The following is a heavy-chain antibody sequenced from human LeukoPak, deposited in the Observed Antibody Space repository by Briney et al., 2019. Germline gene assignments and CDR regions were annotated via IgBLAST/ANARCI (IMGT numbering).Heavy chain of an antibody. V-gene: IGHV4-39*01. CDR1: GGSISSSSYY. D-gene: IGHD2-2*01. CDR3: ARNVPAGNYGMDV. J-gene: IGHJ6*02. CDR2: IYYSGST. Sequence: SETLSLTCAVSGGSISSSSYYWGWIRQPPGKGLEWIGSIYYSGSTYYNPSLKSRVTISVDTSKNQFSLKLSSVTAADTAVYYCARNVPAGNYGMDVWGQGTTVTVSS.